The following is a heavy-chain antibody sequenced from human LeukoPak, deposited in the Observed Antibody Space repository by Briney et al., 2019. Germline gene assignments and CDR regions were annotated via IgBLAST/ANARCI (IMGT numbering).Heavy chain of an antibody. CDR1: GFTFSTYA. CDR2: ISGSTGST. CDR3: ARDLRSNSWYDAFDM. V-gene: IGHV3-23*01. Sequence: GGSLRLSCAASGFTFSTYAMSWVRQASGRGLEWVSAISGSTGSTYYADSVKGRFTISRDNSKNTLYLQMNSLRAEDTAVYYCARDLRSNSWYDAFDMWGQGTMVTVSS. J-gene: IGHJ3*02. D-gene: IGHD6-13*01.